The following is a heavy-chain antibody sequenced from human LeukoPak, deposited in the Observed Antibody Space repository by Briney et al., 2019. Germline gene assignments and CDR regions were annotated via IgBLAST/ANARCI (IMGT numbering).Heavy chain of an antibody. V-gene: IGHV4-59*08. CDR1: GGSISSYY. Sequence: SETLSLTCTVSGGSISSYYWSWIRQPPGKGLEWIGYIYYSGSTNYNPSLKSRVTISVDTSKNQFSLKLSSVTAADTAVYYCARFRYCSSTSCYMAPGYYYYYGMDVWGQGTTVTVSS. D-gene: IGHD2-2*02. CDR2: IYYSGST. J-gene: IGHJ6*02. CDR3: ARFRYCSSTSCYMAPGYYYYYGMDV.